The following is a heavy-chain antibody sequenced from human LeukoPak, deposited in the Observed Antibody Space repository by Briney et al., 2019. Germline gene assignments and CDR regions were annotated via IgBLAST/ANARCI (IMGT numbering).Heavy chain of an antibody. CDR3: ASLADYYDSSGYFLDY. CDR2: INHSGST. D-gene: IGHD3-22*01. CDR1: GGSFSGYY. Sequence: SETLSLTCAVYGGSFSGYYWSWIRQPPGNGLEWIGEINHSGSTNYNPSLKSRVTISVDTSKNQFSLKLSSVTAADTAVYYCASLADYYDSSGYFLDYWGQGTLVTVSS. V-gene: IGHV4-34*01. J-gene: IGHJ4*02.